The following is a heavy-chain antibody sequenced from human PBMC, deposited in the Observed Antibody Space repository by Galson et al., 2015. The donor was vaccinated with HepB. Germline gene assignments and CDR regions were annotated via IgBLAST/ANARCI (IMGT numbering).Heavy chain of an antibody. J-gene: IGHJ3*02. CDR3: AREGSTVVSGGDDALDI. V-gene: IGHV7-4-1*02. D-gene: IGHD4-23*01. CDR1: GYTFTSYA. CDR2: INTNTGNP. Sequence: SVKVSCKASGYTFTSYATNWVRQAPGQGLEWMGWINTNTGNPTYAQGFTGRFAFSLDTSASTAYLQISSLKAEDTAVYYCAREGSTVVSGGDDALDIWGQGTMVTVSS.